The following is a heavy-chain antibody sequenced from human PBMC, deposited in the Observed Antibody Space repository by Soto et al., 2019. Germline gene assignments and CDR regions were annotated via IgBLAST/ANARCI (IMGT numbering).Heavy chain of an antibody. D-gene: IGHD4-17*01. Sequence: ASVKVSCKASGYTFPSYGISWVRQAPGQGLEWMGWISAYNGNTNYAQKLQGRVTMTTDTSTSTAYMELRSLRSDDTAVYYCARDYEDGDYVTFDYWGQGTLVTVSS. CDR2: ISAYNGNT. CDR3: ARDYEDGDYVTFDY. J-gene: IGHJ4*02. V-gene: IGHV1-18*01. CDR1: GYTFPSYG.